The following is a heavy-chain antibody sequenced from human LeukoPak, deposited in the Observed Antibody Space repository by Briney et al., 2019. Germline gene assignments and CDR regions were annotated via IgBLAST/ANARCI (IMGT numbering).Heavy chain of an antibody. Sequence: PGGSLRLSCAASGFTFSDYYMSWIRQAPGKGLEWVSYISSSGSTIYYADSVKGRFTISRDNAKNSLYLQMNRPRAEDTAVYYCAKDYSLVGPFFDYWGQGTLVTVSS. V-gene: IGHV3-11*04. D-gene: IGHD6-6*01. CDR3: AKDYSLVGPFFDY. CDR1: GFTFSDYY. J-gene: IGHJ4*02. CDR2: ISSSGSTI.